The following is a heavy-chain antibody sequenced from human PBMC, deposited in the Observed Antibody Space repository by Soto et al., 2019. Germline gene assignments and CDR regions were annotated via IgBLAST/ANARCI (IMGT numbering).Heavy chain of an antibody. Sequence: GXSGEVSFKASGYAVTSYGISWVRQAPGQGLEWMGWISAYNGNTNYAQKLQGRVTMTTDTSTSTAYMELRSLRSDDTAVYYCARGLFSSGSLAYWGQGTLVTVS. D-gene: IGHD3-10*01. CDR3: ARGLFSSGSLAY. V-gene: IGHV1-18*01. J-gene: IGHJ4*02. CDR1: GYAVTSYG. CDR2: ISAYNGNT.